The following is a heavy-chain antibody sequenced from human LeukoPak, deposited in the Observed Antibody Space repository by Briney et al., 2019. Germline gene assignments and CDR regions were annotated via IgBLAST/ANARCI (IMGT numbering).Heavy chain of an antibody. V-gene: IGHV1-2*02. CDR1: GYTFTGYY. J-gene: IGHJ4*02. CDR2: INPNSGDT. CDR3: ARVRYRLAETYIDY. Sequence: ASVKVSCKASGYTFTGYYMHWVRQAPGQGFEWMGWINPNSGDTNYAQKFQGRVTMTRDTSISTAYMELSRLRSDDTAVYYCARVRYRLAETYIDYWGQGTLVTVSS. D-gene: IGHD3-16*01.